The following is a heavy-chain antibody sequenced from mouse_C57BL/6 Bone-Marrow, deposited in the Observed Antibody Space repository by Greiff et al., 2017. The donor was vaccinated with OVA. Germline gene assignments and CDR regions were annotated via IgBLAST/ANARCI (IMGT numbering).Heavy chain of an antibody. CDR3: ARDVWSFDY. CDR2: INYDGSST. CDR1: GFTFSDYY. V-gene: IGHV5-16*01. J-gene: IGHJ2*01. Sequence: EVMLVESEGGLVQPGSPMKLSCTASGFTFSDYYMAWVRQVPEKGLEWVANINYDGSSTYYLDSLKSRFIISRDNAKNILYLQMSSLKSEDTATYYCARDVWSFDYWGQGTTLTVSS.